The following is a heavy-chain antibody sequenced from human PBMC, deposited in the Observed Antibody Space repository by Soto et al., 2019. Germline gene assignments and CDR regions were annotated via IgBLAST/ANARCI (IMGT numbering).Heavy chain of an antibody. D-gene: IGHD3-3*01. CDR2: IYYSGST. V-gene: IGHV4-59*01. CDR3: ARDCVPYDFWSGYYTGYYYGMDV. J-gene: IGHJ6*02. Sequence: SETLSLTCTVSGGSISSYYWSWIRQPPGKGLEWIGYIYYSGSTNYNPSLKSRVTISVDTSKNQFSLKLSSVIAADTAVYYCARDCVPYDFWSGYYTGYYYGMDVWGQGTTVTVSS. CDR1: GGSISSYY.